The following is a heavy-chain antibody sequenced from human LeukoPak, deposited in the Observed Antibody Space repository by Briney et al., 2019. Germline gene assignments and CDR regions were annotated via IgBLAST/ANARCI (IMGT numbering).Heavy chain of an antibody. Sequence: SETLSLTCTVSGGSISSYYWSWIRQPPGKGLEWIGYIYYSGSTNYNPSLKSRVTISVDSSKRQFSLKLSSVTAADTAVYYCARGSLTGTTPFDYWGQGTPVTVSS. J-gene: IGHJ4*02. CDR3: ARGSLTGTTPFDY. CDR2: IYYSGST. CDR1: GGSISSYY. D-gene: IGHD1-1*01. V-gene: IGHV4-59*01.